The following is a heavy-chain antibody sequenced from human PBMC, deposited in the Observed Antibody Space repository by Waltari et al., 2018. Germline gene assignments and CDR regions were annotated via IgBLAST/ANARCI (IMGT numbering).Heavy chain of an antibody. J-gene: IGHJ3*02. CDR3: ARYSGSYDTAFDI. V-gene: IGHV4-34*01. D-gene: IGHD1-26*01. CDR1: GGSFSGYY. CDR2: INHSGST. Sequence: QVQLQQWGAGLLKPSETLSLTCAVYGGSFSGYYWRWIRQPPGKGREWIGEINHSGSTDYNPSLKRRVTISVATSKNQFSLKLSSVTAADTAVYYCARYSGSYDTAFDIWGPVTMVTVSS.